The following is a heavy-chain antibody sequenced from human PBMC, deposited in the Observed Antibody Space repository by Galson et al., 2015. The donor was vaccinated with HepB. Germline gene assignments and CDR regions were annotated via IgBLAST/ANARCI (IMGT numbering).Heavy chain of an antibody. CDR2: ISSGGYTI. Sequence: SLRLSCATSGFTFSDYYMSWIRQAPGEGLEYISYISSGGYTIYYADSVKGRFTISRDNTKNSLYLQMNTLRAEDTAVYYCARDWGSPDYWGQGTLVTVS. J-gene: IGHJ4*02. V-gene: IGHV3-11*01. CDR1: GFTFSDYY. D-gene: IGHD3-16*01. CDR3: ARDWGSPDY.